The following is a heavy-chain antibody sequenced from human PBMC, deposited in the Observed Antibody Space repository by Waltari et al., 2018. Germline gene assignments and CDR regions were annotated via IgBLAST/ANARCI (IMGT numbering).Heavy chain of an antibody. CDR1: GFIFSSFA. Sequence: EVQLLESGGGLVQRGGSLRLPCAVSGFIFSSFAMSWVRHTPGKGLEWVAGTSASSGSTYYADSVQGRFTISRDNSKKRVFLQMNSLRAEDTATYYCTKMRRNLPRDIIDNWGQGTQVIIAS. J-gene: IGHJ4*02. V-gene: IGHV3-23*01. CDR2: TSASSGST. CDR3: TKMRRNLPRDIIDN.